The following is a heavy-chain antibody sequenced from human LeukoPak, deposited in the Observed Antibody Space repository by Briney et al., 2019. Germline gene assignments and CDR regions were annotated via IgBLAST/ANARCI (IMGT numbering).Heavy chain of an antibody. J-gene: IGHJ6*03. Sequence: GGSLRLSCAASGFTFSSYSMNWVRQAPGKGLEWVSSISSSSSYIYYADSVKGRFTISRDNAKNSLYLQMNSLRAEDTAVYYCARAHSSGWYAHYYYYYMDVWGKGTTVTISS. CDR2: ISSSSSYI. CDR3: ARAHSSGWYAHYYYYYMDV. D-gene: IGHD6-19*01. CDR1: GFTFSSYS. V-gene: IGHV3-21*01.